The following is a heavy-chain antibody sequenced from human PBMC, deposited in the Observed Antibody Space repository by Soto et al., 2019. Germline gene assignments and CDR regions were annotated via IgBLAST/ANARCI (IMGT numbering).Heavy chain of an antibody. J-gene: IGHJ6*03. Sequence: ASVKVSCKASGYTFTSYDINWVRQATGQGLEWMGWMNPNSGNTGYAQKFQGRVTMTRNTSISTAYMELSSLRSEDTAVYYCARGGYDFWSGHYYYMDVWGKGTTVTVSS. D-gene: IGHD3-3*01. CDR2: MNPNSGNT. CDR1: GYTFTSYD. V-gene: IGHV1-8*01. CDR3: ARGGYDFWSGHYYYMDV.